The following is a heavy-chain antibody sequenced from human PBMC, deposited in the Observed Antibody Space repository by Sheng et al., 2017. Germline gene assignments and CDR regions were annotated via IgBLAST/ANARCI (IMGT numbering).Heavy chain of an antibody. CDR3: ASLQWLATDAFDL. CDR2: IYSTFST. Sequence: ESGGGLIQPGRSLRLSCEASGVNVRRNYMSWVRQAPGKGLEWVAVIYSTFSTYYADSVKGRFTISRDNAKSSLYLQMNSLTAEDTAVYYCASLQWLATDAFDLWGQGTMVTVSS. D-gene: IGHD6-19*01. CDR1: GVNVRRNY. J-gene: IGHJ3*01. V-gene: IGHV3-53*01.